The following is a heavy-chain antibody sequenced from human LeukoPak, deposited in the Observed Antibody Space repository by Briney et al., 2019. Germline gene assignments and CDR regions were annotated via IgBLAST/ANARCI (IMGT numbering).Heavy chain of an antibody. Sequence: KPSETLSLTCTVSGGSISSYYWSWIRQPAGKGLEWIGRIYTSGSTNYNPSLKSRVTISVDTSKNQFSLKLSSVTAADTAVYYCARDPYSSGWYYFDYWGQGTLVTVSS. CDR3: ARDPYSSGWYYFDY. CDR1: GGSISSYY. V-gene: IGHV4-4*07. CDR2: IYTSGST. J-gene: IGHJ4*02. D-gene: IGHD6-19*01.